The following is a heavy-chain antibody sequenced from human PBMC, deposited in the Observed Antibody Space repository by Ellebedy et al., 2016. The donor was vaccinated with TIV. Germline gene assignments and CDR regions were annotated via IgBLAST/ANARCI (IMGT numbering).Heavy chain of an antibody. CDR1: GGSISSGGYY. D-gene: IGHD1-26*01. V-gene: IGHV4-61*02. J-gene: IGHJ4*02. Sequence: LRLSCTVSGGSISSGGYYWGWIRQPPGKGLEWIGRIYTSGSTNYNPSLKSRVTMSLDTSKNQFSLKLSSVTAADTAVYYCAMWEGGSGYFDYWGQGTLVTVSS. CDR2: IYTSGST. CDR3: AMWEGGSGYFDY.